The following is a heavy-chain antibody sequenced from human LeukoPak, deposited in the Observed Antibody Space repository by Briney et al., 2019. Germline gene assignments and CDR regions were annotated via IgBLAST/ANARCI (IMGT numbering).Heavy chain of an antibody. V-gene: IGHV4-34*01. Sequence: SETLSLTCAVYGGSFSGYYWSWIRQPPGKGLEWIGEINHSGSTYSNPSLKRRVTISVDTSKNQLSLILTSVTAADTAVYYCARDRYYEPFDYWGQGTLVTVSS. CDR3: ARDRYYEPFDY. CDR2: INHSGST. CDR1: GGSFSGYY. D-gene: IGHD3-22*01. J-gene: IGHJ4*02.